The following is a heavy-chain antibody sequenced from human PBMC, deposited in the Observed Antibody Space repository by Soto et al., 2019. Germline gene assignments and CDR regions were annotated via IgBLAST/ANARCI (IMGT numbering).Heavy chain of an antibody. V-gene: IGHV1-8*01. CDR1: GYTFTTYD. CDR3: AIGRYSSLWYSAFDN. D-gene: IGHD6-13*01. CDR2: MNPNSGNT. Sequence: QVQLVQSGAEVKKPGASVKVSCKASGYTFTTYDINWVRQATGEGLEWMGWMNPNSGNTGHAQKFQGRVTLTSDTSIRTAYMSLNRLISEDTAVYYCAIGRYSSLWYSAFDNWGQGPLVTVSS. J-gene: IGHJ4*02.